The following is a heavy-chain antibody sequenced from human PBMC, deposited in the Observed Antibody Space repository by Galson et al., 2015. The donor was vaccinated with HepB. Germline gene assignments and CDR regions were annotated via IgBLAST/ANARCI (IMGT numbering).Heavy chain of an antibody. CDR2: ISVSGGGT. D-gene: IGHD6-19*01. J-gene: IGHJ4*02. V-gene: IGHV3-23*01. CDR3: AKDVVSSGWYGFDF. Sequence: SLRLSCAASGFTFSSYAMNWVRQAPGKGLEWVSSISVSGGGTYYADSVKGRFTISRDNSKNTLYLQMRSLRAEDTAIYYCAKDVVSSGWYGFDFWGQGTLVTVSS. CDR1: GFTFSSYA.